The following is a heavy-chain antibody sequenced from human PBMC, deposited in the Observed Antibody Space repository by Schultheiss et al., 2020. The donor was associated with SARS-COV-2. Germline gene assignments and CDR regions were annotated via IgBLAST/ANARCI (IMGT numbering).Heavy chain of an antibody. CDR2: IYYSGST. CDR1: GGSISSYY. Sequence: SETLSLTCTVSGGSISSYYWSWIRQPPGKGLEWIGYIYYSGSTNYNPSLKSRVTTSVDTSKNQFSLKLSSVTAADTAVYYCARDDYGMDVWGQGTTVTVSS. J-gene: IGHJ6*02. CDR3: ARDDYGMDV. V-gene: IGHV4-59*12.